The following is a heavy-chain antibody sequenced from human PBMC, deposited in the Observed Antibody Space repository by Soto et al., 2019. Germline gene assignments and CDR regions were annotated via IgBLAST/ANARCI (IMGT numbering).Heavy chain of an antibody. D-gene: IGHD1-26*01. CDR1: GFTFDNYA. V-gene: IGHV3-23*01. CDR3: AKVSLGATTITDFYYYGMDV. CDR2: ITGSGENT. J-gene: IGHJ6*02. Sequence: GGSLILSCAASGFTFDNYAMNWVRQAPGKGLEWVSGITGSGENTYYADSVKGRFTISRDNSKNTLYVQLNSLRVEDTAIYYCAKVSLGATTITDFYYYGMDVWGQGTMVIVSS.